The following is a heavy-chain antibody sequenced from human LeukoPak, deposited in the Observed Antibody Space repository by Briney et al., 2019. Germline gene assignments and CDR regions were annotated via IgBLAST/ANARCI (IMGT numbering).Heavy chain of an antibody. D-gene: IGHD5-18*01. CDR2: IKQDGSEK. Sequence: GGSLRLSCAASGFTFSDYYMSWIRQAPGKGLEWVANIKQDGSEKYYVDSVKGRFTISRDNAKNSLYLQMNSLRAEDTAVYYCATSPVYSYGHPYYFDYWGQGTLVTVSS. CDR3: ATSPVYSYGHPYYFDY. V-gene: IGHV3-7*01. CDR1: GFTFSDYY. J-gene: IGHJ4*02.